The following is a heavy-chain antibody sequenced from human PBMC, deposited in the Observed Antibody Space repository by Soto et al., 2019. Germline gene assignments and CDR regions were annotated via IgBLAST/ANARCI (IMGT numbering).Heavy chain of an antibody. V-gene: IGHV3-30*18. CDR3: AKGFNSGLYFFDY. Sequence: PGGSLRLSCAASGFTFSSYDMHWVRQAPGKGLEWVAIISFDGSNKQFADSLKGRFTISRDNSKNTLYLQMNSLRADDTAVYFCAKGFNSGLYFFDYWGQGTLVTVSS. J-gene: IGHJ4*02. CDR1: GFTFSSYD. CDR2: ISFDGSNK. D-gene: IGHD6-19*01.